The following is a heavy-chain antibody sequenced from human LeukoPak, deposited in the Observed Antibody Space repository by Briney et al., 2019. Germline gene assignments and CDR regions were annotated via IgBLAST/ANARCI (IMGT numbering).Heavy chain of an antibody. CDR1: GFTFGNYA. V-gene: IGHV3-49*04. J-gene: IGHJ4*02. D-gene: IGHD6-6*01. CDR3: ARGGDPYSSSSRTLYY. CDR2: IRSKTYGGTT. Sequence: GGSLRLSCTASGFTFGNYAMSWVRQAPGKGLEWVAFIRSKTYGGTTEYAASVKGRFTVSRDDSKGIAYLQMHSLRAEDTAVYYCARGGDPYSSSSRTLYYWGQGTLVTVSS.